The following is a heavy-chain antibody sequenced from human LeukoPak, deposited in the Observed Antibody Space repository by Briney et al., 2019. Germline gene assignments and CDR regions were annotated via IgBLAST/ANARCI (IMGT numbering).Heavy chain of an antibody. V-gene: IGHV3-23*01. CDR1: GFAFSTYA. CDR3: AKDFRGSYDY. Sequence: PGGSLRLSCAVSGFAFSTYAMGWGRQAPGGGLEWVSALSANGANTYYADSVKGRFTISRDNSKYMLYLQMNSLRADDTAVYYCAKDFRGSYDYWGQGALVTVSS. D-gene: IGHD3-16*01. J-gene: IGHJ4*02. CDR2: LSANGANT.